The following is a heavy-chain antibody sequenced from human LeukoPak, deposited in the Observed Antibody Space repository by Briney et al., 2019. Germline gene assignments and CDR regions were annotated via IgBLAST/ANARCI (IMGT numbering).Heavy chain of an antibody. CDR2: ISYDGSNK. CDR1: GFTFSSYA. Sequence: PGGSLRLSCAASGFTFSSYAMHWVRQAPGKGLEWVAVISYDGSNKYYADSVKGRFTISRDNSKNTLYLQMNSLRAEDTAVYYCARDQEVWEAAGIIYWGQGTLVTVSS. V-gene: IGHV3-30-3*01. D-gene: IGHD6-13*01. J-gene: IGHJ4*02. CDR3: ARDQEVWEAAGIIY.